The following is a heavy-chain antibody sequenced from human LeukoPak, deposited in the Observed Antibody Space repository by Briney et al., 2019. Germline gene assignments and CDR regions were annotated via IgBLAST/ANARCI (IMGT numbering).Heavy chain of an antibody. J-gene: IGHJ1*01. V-gene: IGHV3-23*01. Sequence: GGSLTLPCALSGLTFSSYAMSGLRHAPGRALECVSAISGSGGRPYYAASVKGRLTISRDNSKNTLYLQMNSLRAEDTGVYYCARAPSEIVGYYPEYSRHWGQGTLVTVSS. CDR1: GLTFSSYA. CDR2: ISGSGGRP. CDR3: ARAPSEIVGYYPEYSRH. D-gene: IGHD3-22*01.